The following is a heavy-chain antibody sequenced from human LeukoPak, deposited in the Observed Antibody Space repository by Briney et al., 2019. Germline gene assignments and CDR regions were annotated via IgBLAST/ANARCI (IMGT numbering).Heavy chain of an antibody. CDR2: ISYIGST. CDR1: DDSFSSHY. Sequence: PETLFLTCAVSDDSFSSHYWTWIRQPPGKGLEWIGYISYIGSTNYNPSLKSRVTISIDTSKNQFSLKLSSVTAADTAVYYCARDLVTVTKGFDIWGQGTMVSVSS. V-gene: IGHV4-59*11. D-gene: IGHD4-17*01. J-gene: IGHJ3*02. CDR3: ARDLVTVTKGFDI.